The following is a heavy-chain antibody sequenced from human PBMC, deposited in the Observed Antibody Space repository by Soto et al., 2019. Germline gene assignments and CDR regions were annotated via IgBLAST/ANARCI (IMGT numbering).Heavy chain of an antibody. Sequence: QVQLVESGGGVVQPGRSLRLSCAASGFTFSSYGMHWVRQAPGKGLEWVAVIWYDGSNKYYADSVKGRFTISRDNSKNTLYRQMNSLRAEDTAVYYCARDGEMATTGSGGMDVWGQGTTVTVSS. V-gene: IGHV3-33*01. J-gene: IGHJ6*02. CDR1: GFTFSSYG. CDR3: ARDGEMATTGSGGMDV. D-gene: IGHD1-1*01. CDR2: IWYDGSNK.